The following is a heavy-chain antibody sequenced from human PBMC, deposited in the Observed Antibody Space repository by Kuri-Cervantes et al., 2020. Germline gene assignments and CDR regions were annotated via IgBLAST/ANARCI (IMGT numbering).Heavy chain of an antibody. CDR3: ARDVVVPAAIKATYYYYYGMDV. CDR1: GFTFSSYG. J-gene: IGHJ6*02. V-gene: IGHV3-33*01. Sequence: GSLRLSCAASGFTFSSYGMHWVRQAPGKGLEWVAVIWYDGSNKYYADSVKGRFTISRDNAKNSLYLQMNSLRAEDTAVYYCARDVVVPAAIKATYYYYYGMDVWGQGTTVTVSS. D-gene: IGHD2-2*01. CDR2: IWYDGSNK.